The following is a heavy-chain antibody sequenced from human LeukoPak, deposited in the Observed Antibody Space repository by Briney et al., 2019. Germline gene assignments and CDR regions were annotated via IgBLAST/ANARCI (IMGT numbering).Heavy chain of an antibody. CDR2: INPNSGGT. CDR1: RYTFTRYY. D-gene: IGHD3-3*01. Sequence: GASVKPSRKASRYTFTRYYMHCVRQAPGHGREWMGWINPNSGGTNYAQKLQGRVTMTRDTSISTASMELSRLRSDDTAVYYCARAYYDFWSGYYTGYFDYWGQGTLVTVSA. CDR3: ARAYYDFWSGYYTGYFDY. V-gene: IGHV1-2*02. J-gene: IGHJ4*02.